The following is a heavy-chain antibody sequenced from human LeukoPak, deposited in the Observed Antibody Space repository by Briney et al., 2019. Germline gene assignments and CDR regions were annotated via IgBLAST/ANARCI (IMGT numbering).Heavy chain of an antibody. D-gene: IGHD1-26*01. CDR2: ISYDGSDK. CDR3: ARVSGSLGGAVFDY. J-gene: IGHJ4*02. CDR1: GFTFSSYA. V-gene: IGHV3-30*04. Sequence: PGGSLRLSCAASGFTFSSYAMYWVSQAPGKGLEWVAVISYDGSDKFYADSVKGRFTISRDNAKNSLYLQMNSLRADDTAVYYCARVSGSLGGAVFDYWGQGTLVTVSS.